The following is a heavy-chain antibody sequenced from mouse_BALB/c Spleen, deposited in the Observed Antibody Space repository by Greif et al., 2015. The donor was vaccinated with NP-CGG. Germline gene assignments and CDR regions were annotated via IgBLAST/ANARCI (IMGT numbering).Heavy chain of an antibody. CDR2: IRNKANGYTT. V-gene: IGHV7-3*02. CDR1: GFTFTDYY. CDR3: ARDYYGSSYWYFDV. D-gene: IGHD1-1*01. J-gene: IGHJ1*01. Sequence: EVNLVESGGGLVQPGGSLRLSCATSGFTFTDYYMSWVRQPPGKALEWLGFIRNKANGYTTEYSASVKGRFTISRDNSQSILYLQMNTLRAEDSATYYCARDYYGSSYWYFDVWGAGTTVTVSS.